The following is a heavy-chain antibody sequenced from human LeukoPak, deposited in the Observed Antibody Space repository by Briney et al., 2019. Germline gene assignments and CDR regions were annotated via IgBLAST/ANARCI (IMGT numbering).Heavy chain of an antibody. CDR1: GYTFTGHY. D-gene: IGHD3-22*01. V-gene: IGHV1-2*02. J-gene: IGHJ4*02. CDR2: INPNSGAT. CDR3: AKLPKWDSSPYSYFAC. Sequence: GASVKVSCKASGYTFTGHYMHWVRQAPGQGLEWMGWINPNSGATNYAQKFQGRVTMTRDTSIRPAYMELTRLRSDDTAVYYCAKLPKWDSSPYSYFACWGQGTLVTVSS.